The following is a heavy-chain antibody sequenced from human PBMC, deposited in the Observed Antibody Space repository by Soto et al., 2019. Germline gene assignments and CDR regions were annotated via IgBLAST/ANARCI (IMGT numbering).Heavy chain of an antibody. CDR3: ARVGTTVTTYWYFDL. J-gene: IGHJ2*01. D-gene: IGHD4-17*01. CDR1: GYSFANYV. Sequence: QVQLVQSGAEVKKPGASVKVSCKASGYSFANYVMYWVRQAPGQRLEWMGWINAGNGNTKYSEKFQGRVTITRDTSASIAYMELSSMRSEDTAVYYCARVGTTVTTYWYFDLWGRGTLVTVSS. V-gene: IGHV1-3*01. CDR2: INAGNGNT.